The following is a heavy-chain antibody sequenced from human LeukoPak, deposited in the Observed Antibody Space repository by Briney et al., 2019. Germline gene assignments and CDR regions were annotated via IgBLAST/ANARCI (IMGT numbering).Heavy chain of an antibody. V-gene: IGHV3-74*01. J-gene: IGHJ4*02. CDR1: GFTFSSYW. CDR2: INPDGSTT. D-gene: IGHD1-26*01. Sequence: GGSLRLSCAASGFTFSSYWMHWVRQAPGKGLVWVSRINPDGSTTSYADSVKGRFTISRDNAKNTLYLQMNSLRAEDTAVYYCTKGGATVLDYWGQGTLVTVSS. CDR3: TKGGATVLDY.